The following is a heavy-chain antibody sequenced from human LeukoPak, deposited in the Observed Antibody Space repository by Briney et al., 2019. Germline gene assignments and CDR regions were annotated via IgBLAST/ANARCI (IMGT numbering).Heavy chain of an antibody. CDR1: GFTFSSYA. CDR3: AKDRAGIDY. J-gene: IGHJ4*02. CDR2: ISGSSENT. Sequence: TGGSLRLSCAAPGFTFSSYAMNWVRQAPGKGLEWVSAISGSSENTYYADSVKGRFTISRDNSKNTLYLQMNSLRAEDKAIYYCAKDRAGIDYWGQGTLVTVSS. V-gene: IGHV3-23*01. D-gene: IGHD1-1*01.